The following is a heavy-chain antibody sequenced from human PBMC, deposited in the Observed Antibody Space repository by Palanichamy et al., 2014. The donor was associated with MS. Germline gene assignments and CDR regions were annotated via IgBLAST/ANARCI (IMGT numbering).Heavy chain of an antibody. CDR3: ARGRTTVTFYYYYGMDV. CDR2: MNPNSGNT. J-gene: IGHJ6*02. D-gene: IGHD4-17*01. V-gene: IGHV1-8*01. Sequence: QVQLVQSGAEVKKPGASVKVSCKASGYTFTSYDINWVRQATGRGLEWMGWMNPNSGNTGYAQKFQGRVTMTRNTSISTAYMEPSSLRSEDTAVYYCARGRTTVTFYYYYGMDVWGQGTTVTVSS. CDR1: GYTFTSYD.